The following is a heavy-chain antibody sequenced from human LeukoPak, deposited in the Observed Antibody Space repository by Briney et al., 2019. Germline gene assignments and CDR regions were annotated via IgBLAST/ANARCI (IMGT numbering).Heavy chain of an antibody. Sequence: GGSLRLSCAASGFTFSSYWMSWVRQAPGKGLEWVSAITGSGGSTHYADSVKGRFIISRDNSKNTLYLQMNSLRAEDTAFYYCAKGILVVTSSLTYFDNWGQGTLVTVSS. CDR1: GFTFSSYW. CDR2: ITGSGGST. D-gene: IGHD3-22*01. J-gene: IGHJ4*02. V-gene: IGHV3-23*01. CDR3: AKGILVVTSSLTYFDN.